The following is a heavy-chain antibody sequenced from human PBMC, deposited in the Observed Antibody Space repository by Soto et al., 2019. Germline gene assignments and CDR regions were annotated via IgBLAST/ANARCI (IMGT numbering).Heavy chain of an antibody. Sequence: ASVKVSCKASGYTFTSYYMHWVRQAPGQGLEWMGWINPNSGGTNYAQKFQGRVTMTRDTSISTAYMELSRLRSDDTAVYYCARGRDYDYVWGSYRSHPYFDYWGQGTLVTVSS. D-gene: IGHD3-16*02. CDR3: ARGRDYDYVWGSYRSHPYFDY. CDR1: GYTFTSYY. J-gene: IGHJ4*02. V-gene: IGHV1-2*02. CDR2: INPNSGGT.